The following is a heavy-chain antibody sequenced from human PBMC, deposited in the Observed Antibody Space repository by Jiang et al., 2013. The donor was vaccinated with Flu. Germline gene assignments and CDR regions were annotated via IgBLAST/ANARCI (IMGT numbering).Heavy chain of an antibody. Sequence: VQLVESGGGLVQPGGSLRLSCAASGFTFSDHYMDWVRQAPGKGLEWVGRTRNKANSYTTEYAASVKGRFTISRDDSKNSLYLQMNSLKTEDTAVYYCAREHIVVVPAAPVPSHFDYWGQGNPWSPSPQ. J-gene: IGHJ4*02. V-gene: IGHV3-72*01. CDR3: AREHIVVVPAAPVPSHFDY. CDR2: TRNKANSYTT. CDR1: GFTFSDHY. D-gene: IGHD2-2*01.